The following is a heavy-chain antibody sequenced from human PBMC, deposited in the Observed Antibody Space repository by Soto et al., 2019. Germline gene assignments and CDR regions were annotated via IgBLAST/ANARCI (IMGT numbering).Heavy chain of an antibody. CDR3: AKGGQSYDY. J-gene: IGHJ4*02. V-gene: IGHV3-23*01. CDR2: ISTSVGST. CDR1: GFTFSTYA. Sequence: EVQLLESGGGSVQPGGSLRLSCAASGFTFSTYAMSWVRQAPGKGLEWVSAISTSVGSTYYTDSVKGRFTISRDNSKNTLYLQMNSLRAGDRAVYYCAKGGQSYDYGGQGTLVPVSS. D-gene: IGHD3-10*01.